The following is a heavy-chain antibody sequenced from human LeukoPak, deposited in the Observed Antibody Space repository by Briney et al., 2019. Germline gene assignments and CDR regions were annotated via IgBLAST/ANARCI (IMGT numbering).Heavy chain of an antibody. J-gene: IGHJ4*02. CDR2: ISSSGSTI. Sequence: GGSLRLSCAASEFSFSDYYMSWIRQAPGKGLEWISYISSSGSTIYYADSVKGRFTISRDNAKNTLYLQMNSLRAEDTAVYYCAKDQDYGDYSGGIRYWGQGTLVTVSS. CDR3: AKDQDYGDYSGGIRY. CDR1: EFSFSDYY. D-gene: IGHD4-17*01. V-gene: IGHV3-11*04.